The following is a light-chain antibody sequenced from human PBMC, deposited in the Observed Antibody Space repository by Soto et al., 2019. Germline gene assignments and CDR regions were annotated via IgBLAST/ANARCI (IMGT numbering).Light chain of an antibody. V-gene: IGKV3-15*01. CDR3: QQYHYWWT. J-gene: IGKJ1*01. CDR2: ETS. CDR1: ESIGSH. Sequence: EIVMTQSPATLSVSPGEGATLSYRASESIGSHLAWYQQKPGQAPRLLIYETSTRATGISARFSGSGSRTEFTLTISSLQSEDFAVYYCQQYHYWWTFGQGTRVDIK.